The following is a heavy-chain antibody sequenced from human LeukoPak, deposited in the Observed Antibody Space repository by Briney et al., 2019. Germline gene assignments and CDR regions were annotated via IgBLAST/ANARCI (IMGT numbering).Heavy chain of an antibody. CDR2: INSDASRT. D-gene: IGHD3-10*01. CDR3: ARGNYHGMDV. V-gene: IGHV3-74*01. CDR1: GFTFSTYW. J-gene: IGHJ6*02. Sequence: PGRSLRLSCAASGFTFSTYWMHWVRQAPGKGLVWVSSINSDASRTSHADSVKGRFTISRDNAKNTLYLQLNSLRAEDTAVYYCARGNYHGMDVWGQGTTVTVSS.